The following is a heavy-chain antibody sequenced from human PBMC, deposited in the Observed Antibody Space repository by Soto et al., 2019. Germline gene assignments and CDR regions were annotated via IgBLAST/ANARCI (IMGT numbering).Heavy chain of an antibody. Sequence: ASVKVSCKASGYTFTSYYMHWVRQAPGQGLEWMGIINPSGGSTSYAQKFQGRVTMTRDTSTSTVYMELSSLRSEDTAVYYCARASGILYGDYTKYYYGMDVWGKGTTVTVSS. D-gene: IGHD2-8*01. J-gene: IGHJ6*04. V-gene: IGHV1-46*01. CDR3: ARASGILYGDYTKYYYGMDV. CDR2: INPSGGST. CDR1: GYTFTSYY.